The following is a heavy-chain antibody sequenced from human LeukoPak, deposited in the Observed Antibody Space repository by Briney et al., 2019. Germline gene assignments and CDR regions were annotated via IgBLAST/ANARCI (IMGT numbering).Heavy chain of an antibody. D-gene: IGHD2-2*01. Sequence: ASVKVSCKASGYTFTGYYMHWVRQAPGQGFEWMGWITPNSGATNYAQKFQGRVTMTRDTSISTAHMELSRLRSDDTAVYYCARATPLYCSSTTCLFDYWGQGTLVTVSS. J-gene: IGHJ4*02. CDR2: ITPNSGAT. CDR1: GYTFTGYY. CDR3: ARATPLYCSSTTCLFDY. V-gene: IGHV1-2*02.